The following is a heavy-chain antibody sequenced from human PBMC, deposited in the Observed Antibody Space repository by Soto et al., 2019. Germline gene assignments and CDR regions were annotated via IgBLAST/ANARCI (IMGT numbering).Heavy chain of an antibody. V-gene: IGHV4-39*01. CDR2: IYYSGST. CDR3: ASPLYCGGDCYSLAGDY. D-gene: IGHD2-21*02. CDR1: GGSISSSSYY. Sequence: SETLSLTCTVSGGSISSSSYYWGWIRQPPGKGLEWIGSIYYSGSTYYNPSLKSRVTISVDTSKNQFSLKLSSVTAADTAVYYCASPLYCGGDCYSLAGDYWGQGTLVTVSS. J-gene: IGHJ4*02.